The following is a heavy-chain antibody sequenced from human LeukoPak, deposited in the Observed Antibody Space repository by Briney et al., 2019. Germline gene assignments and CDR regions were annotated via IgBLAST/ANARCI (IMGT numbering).Heavy chain of an antibody. V-gene: IGHV4-59*01. CDR3: ARVSGYSYGRGWFDP. CDR1: GGSISSYY. J-gene: IGHJ5*02. Sequence: PSETLSLTCTVSGGSISSYYWSWIRQPPGKGLEWIGYIYYSGSTNYNPSLKSRVTISVDTSKNQFSLKLSSVTAADTAVYYCARVSGYSYGRGWFDPWGQGTLVTVSS. CDR2: IYYSGST. D-gene: IGHD5-18*01.